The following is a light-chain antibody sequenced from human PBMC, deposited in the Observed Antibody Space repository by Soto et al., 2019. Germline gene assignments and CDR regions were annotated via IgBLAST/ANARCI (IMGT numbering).Light chain of an antibody. CDR2: RNN. V-gene: IGLV1-47*01. CDR3: AAWDDSLSGHVV. J-gene: IGLJ2*01. CDR1: NSNIGSNS. Sequence: QAVLTQPPSASGTPGQRVTISCSGSNSNIGSNSVYWYRQLPGTAPKLLIYRNNQRPSGVPDRFSVSKSGTSASPAISGLRSEDEAHYYCAAWDDSLSGHVVFGGGTKVTVL.